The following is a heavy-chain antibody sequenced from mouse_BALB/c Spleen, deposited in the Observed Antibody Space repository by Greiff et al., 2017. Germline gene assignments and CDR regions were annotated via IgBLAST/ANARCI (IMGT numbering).Heavy chain of an antibody. CDR2: IWAGGST. D-gene: IGHD2-14*01. CDR1: GFSLTSYG. V-gene: IGHV2-9*02. CDR3: ARGDYRYDRPYWYFDV. J-gene: IGHJ1*01. Sequence: QVQLKESGPGLVQPSQSLSITCTVSGFSLTSYGVHWVRQPPGKGLEWLGVIWAGGSTNYNSALMSRLSISKDNSKSQVFLKMNSLQTDDTAMYYCARGDYRYDRPYWYFDVWGAGTTVTVSA.